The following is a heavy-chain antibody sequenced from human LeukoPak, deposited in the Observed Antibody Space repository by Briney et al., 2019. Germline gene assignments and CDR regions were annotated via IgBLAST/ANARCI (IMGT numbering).Heavy chain of an antibody. CDR3: ARERQAYFAY. Sequence: PSETRSLTWSVAGGSISSSSCYWGWIRQPPGKGLGWIGSIYYSGSTYYNPSLKSRVTISVDTSKTQFSLKLSSVTAADTAVYYCARERQAYFAYWGQGPLVTVS. J-gene: IGHJ4*02. CDR2: IYYSGST. V-gene: IGHV4-39*02. CDR1: GGSISSSSCY. D-gene: IGHD1-1*01.